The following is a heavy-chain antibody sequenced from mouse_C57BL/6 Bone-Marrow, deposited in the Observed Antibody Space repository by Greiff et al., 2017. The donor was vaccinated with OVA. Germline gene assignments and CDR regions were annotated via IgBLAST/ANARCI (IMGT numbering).Heavy chain of an antibody. CDR2: IDPENGDT. D-gene: IGHD1-1*01. J-gene: IGHJ2*01. Sequence: EVQLVESGAELVRPGASVKLSCTASGFNIKDDYMHWVKQRPEQGLEWIGWIDPENGDTEYASKFQGKATITADTSSNTAYLQLSSLTSEDTAVYYCTTLVVATDYWGQGTTLTVSS. V-gene: IGHV14-4*01. CDR1: GFNIKDDY. CDR3: TTLVVATDY.